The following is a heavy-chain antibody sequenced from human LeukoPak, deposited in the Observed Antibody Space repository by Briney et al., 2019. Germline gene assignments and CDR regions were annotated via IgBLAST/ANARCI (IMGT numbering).Heavy chain of an antibody. J-gene: IGHJ4*02. V-gene: IGHV3-30*03. Sequence: GGSLRLSCVASGFTFSNYGMHWVRQAPGKGLEWVAVVSYDGSNQYYADSVKGRFTISRDNARNSLYLQMNSLRAEDTAVYYCARLFGGVTTFDYWGQGALVTVPS. CDR2: VSYDGSNQ. CDR3: ARLFGGVTTFDY. D-gene: IGHD2-8*02. CDR1: GFTFSNYG.